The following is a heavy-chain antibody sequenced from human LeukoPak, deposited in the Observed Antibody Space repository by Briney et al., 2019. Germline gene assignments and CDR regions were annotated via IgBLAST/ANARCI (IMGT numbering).Heavy chain of an antibody. CDR3: ARGRIVTPIYYHYGMDV. D-gene: IGHD1-14*01. CDR2: MNPNSGNT. J-gene: IGHJ6*02. Sequence: GASVKVSCKASGYTFTSYDINWVRQATGQGFEWMGWMNPNSGNTGYAQKFQGRVTMTRNTSISTAYMELSSLRSEDTAVYYCARGRIVTPIYYHYGMDVWGQGTTVTVSS. CDR1: GYTFTSYD. V-gene: IGHV1-8*01.